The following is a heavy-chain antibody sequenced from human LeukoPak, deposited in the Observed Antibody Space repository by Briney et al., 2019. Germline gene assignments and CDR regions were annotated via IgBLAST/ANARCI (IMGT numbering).Heavy chain of an antibody. Sequence: PSVTLSLTCTVSGGSISSGDYYWSWIRQPPGKGLEWIGYIYYSGSTNYNPSLKSRVTISVDTSKNHFSLKLTSVTAADTAVYYCARHCPESYCFDYWGQGTLVTVSS. V-gene: IGHV4-61*03. CDR2: IYYSGST. D-gene: IGHD1-14*01. CDR3: ARHCPESYCFDY. CDR1: GGSISSGDYY. J-gene: IGHJ4*02.